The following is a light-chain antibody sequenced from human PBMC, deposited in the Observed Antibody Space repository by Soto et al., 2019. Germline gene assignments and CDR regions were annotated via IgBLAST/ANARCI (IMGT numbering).Light chain of an antibody. CDR2: GNS. V-gene: IGLV1-40*01. J-gene: IGLJ1*01. CDR1: SSNIGAGYD. Sequence: QSVLTQPPSVSGAPGQRVTISCTGSSSNIGAGYDVHWYQQLPGTAPKLLIYGNSNRPSGVPDRFSGSKSGTAASLAITGLQAEDEADYYCQSYDGSLSGYAFGTGTKLTVL. CDR3: QSYDGSLSGYA.